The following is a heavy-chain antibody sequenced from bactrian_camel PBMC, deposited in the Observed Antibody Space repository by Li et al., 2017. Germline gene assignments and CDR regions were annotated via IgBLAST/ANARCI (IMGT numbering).Heavy chain of an antibody. Sequence: DVQLVESGGGLVQPGGSLGLSCAASGFTFSSYSTSWVRQVPGKDLEWASTIFSNTYNTFYRDSVKGRFTISRDKAKNTVYLQLNSLKTEDMAMYYCAKAGPAGVGWNREYNYWGQGTQVTVS. D-gene: IGHD1*01. V-gene: IGHV3S40*01. CDR2: IFSNTYNT. CDR3: AKAGPAGVGWNREYNY. J-gene: IGHJ4*01. CDR1: GFTFSSYS.